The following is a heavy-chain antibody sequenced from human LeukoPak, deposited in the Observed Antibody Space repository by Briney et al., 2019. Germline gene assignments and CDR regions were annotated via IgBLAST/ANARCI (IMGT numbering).Heavy chain of an antibody. J-gene: IGHJ4*02. CDR1: GYTFTSYY. V-gene: IGHV1-46*01. CDR2: INPSGGST. Sequence: SVKVSCKASGYTFTSYYMHWVRQAPGQGLEWMGIINPSGGSTSYAQKFQGRVAMTRDTSTSTVYMELSSLRSEDTAVYYWARDRLAQDGDYDYWGQGTLVTVSS. CDR3: ARDRLAQDGDYDY. D-gene: IGHD2-15*01.